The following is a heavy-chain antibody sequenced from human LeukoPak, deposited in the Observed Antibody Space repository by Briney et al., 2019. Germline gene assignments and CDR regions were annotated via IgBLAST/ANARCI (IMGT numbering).Heavy chain of an antibody. V-gene: IGHV3-48*03. CDR1: GFTFSSYE. Sequence: GGSLRLSCAASGFTFSSYEMNWVRQAPGKGLEWVSYISSSGSTIYYADSVKGRFTISRDNAKNSLYLQMNSVRAEDTAVYYCARVWGMLLWLSLDHWGQGALVTVSS. J-gene: IGHJ4*02. CDR2: ISSSGSTI. CDR3: ARVWGMLLWLSLDH. D-gene: IGHD5-18*01.